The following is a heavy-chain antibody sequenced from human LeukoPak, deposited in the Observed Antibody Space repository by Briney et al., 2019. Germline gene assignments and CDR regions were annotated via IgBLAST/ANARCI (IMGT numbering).Heavy chain of an antibody. J-gene: IGHJ4*02. CDR3: AKGSGSYYNGYFDY. D-gene: IGHD3-10*01. V-gene: IGHV3-48*04. CDR2: ISSSGSTI. Sequence: PGGSLRLSCAASGFTFSSYSMNWVRQAPGKGLEWVSYISSSGSTIYYADSVKGRFTISRDNAKNSLYLQMNSLRAEDTALYYCAKGSGSYYNGYFDYWGQGTLVTVSS. CDR1: GFTFSSYS.